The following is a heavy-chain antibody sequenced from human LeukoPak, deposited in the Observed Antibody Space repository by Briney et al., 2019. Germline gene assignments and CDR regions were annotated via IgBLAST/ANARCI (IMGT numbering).Heavy chain of an antibody. CDR2: ISGSGGST. CDR3: AKVGIVVVVAATPYFDY. CDR1: GFTFSCYA. D-gene: IGHD2-15*01. V-gene: IGHV3-23*01. J-gene: IGHJ4*02. Sequence: GGSLRLSCAASGFTFSCYAMSWVRQVPGKGLEWVSAISGSGGSTYYADSVKGRFTISRDNSKNTLYLQMNSLRAEDTAVYYCAKVGIVVVVAATPYFDYWGQGTLVTVSS.